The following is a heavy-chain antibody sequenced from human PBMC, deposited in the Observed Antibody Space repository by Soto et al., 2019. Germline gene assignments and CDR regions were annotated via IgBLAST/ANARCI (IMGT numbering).Heavy chain of an antibody. J-gene: IGHJ4*02. D-gene: IGHD5-18*01. V-gene: IGHV3-7*03. CDR1: GFTFSRYW. CDR3: ARDLEGSYGYGPFEY. Sequence: GGSLRLSCAASGFTFSRYWMSWVRQAPRKGLEWVANIKQDGSEKYYVDSVKGRFTISRDNAKNSVYLQMNSLRAEDTAVYYCARDLEGSYGYGPFEYWGQGTLVTVSS. CDR2: IKQDGSEK.